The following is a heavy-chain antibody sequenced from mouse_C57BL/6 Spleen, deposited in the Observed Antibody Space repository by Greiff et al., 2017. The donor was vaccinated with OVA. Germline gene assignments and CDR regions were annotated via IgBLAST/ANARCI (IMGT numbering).Heavy chain of an antibody. J-gene: IGHJ1*03. CDR3: ARGENYGNPYWYFDV. CDR2: INPSTGGT. D-gene: IGHD2-1*01. CDR1: GYSFTGYY. V-gene: IGHV1-42*01. Sequence: EVKLMESGPELVKPGASVKISCKASGYSFTGYYMNWVKQSPEKSLEWIGEINPSTGGTTYNQKFKAKATLTVDKSSSTAYMQLKSLTSEDSAVYYCARGENYGNPYWYFDVWGTGTTVTVSS.